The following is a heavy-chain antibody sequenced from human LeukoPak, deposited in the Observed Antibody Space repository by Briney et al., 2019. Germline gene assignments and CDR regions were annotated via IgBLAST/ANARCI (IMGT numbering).Heavy chain of an antibody. V-gene: IGHV3-21*01. CDR3: ARGGGNFDY. J-gene: IGHJ4*02. CDR2: ISSTSTYI. D-gene: IGHD2-15*01. CDR1: GFTFSSYA. Sequence: GGSLRLSCAASGFTFSSYAMSWVRQAPGKGLEWVSSISSTSTYISYADSVKGRFTISRDNAKNSLYLQMNSLRAEDTVVYYCARGGGNFDYWGQGTLVTVSS.